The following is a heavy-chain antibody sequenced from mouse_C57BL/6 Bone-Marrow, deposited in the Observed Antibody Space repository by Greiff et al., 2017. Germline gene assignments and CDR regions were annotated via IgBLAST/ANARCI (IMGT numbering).Heavy chain of an antibody. CDR3: TRVGYYGSRRYFDV. V-gene: IGHV5-9-1*02. Sequence: EVKLVESGEGLVKPGGSLKLSCAASGFTFSSYAMSWVRQTPEKRLEWVAYISSGGDYIYYADTVKGRFTISRDNARNTLYLQMSSLKSEDTAMYYCTRVGYYGSRRYFDVWGTGTKVTVSS. J-gene: IGHJ1*03. CDR1: GFTFSSYA. D-gene: IGHD1-1*01. CDR2: ISSGGDYI.